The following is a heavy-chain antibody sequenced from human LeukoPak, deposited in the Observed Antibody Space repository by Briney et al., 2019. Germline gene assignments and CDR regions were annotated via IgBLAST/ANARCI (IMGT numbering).Heavy chain of an antibody. CDR1: GCTFISYP. CDR2: IIPIFGTA. J-gene: IGHJ5*02. D-gene: IGHD3-10*01. CDR3: ARDRGSGRGWFAP. V-gene: IGHV1-69*06. Sequence: SVNVSCKASGCTFISYPISWVRQARGQGLAWMGGIIPIFGTANYAQKLQGRVTITAEKYTSTAYMELSSLRSEDTAVYYCARDRGSGRGWFAPWGQGTLVTVSS.